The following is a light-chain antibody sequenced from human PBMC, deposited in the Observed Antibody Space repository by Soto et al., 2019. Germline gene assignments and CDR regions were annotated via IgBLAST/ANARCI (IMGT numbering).Light chain of an antibody. J-gene: IGKJ1*01. Sequence: EIVMTQSPATLSVSPGERATLSCWASQSVGSNLAWYQQKPGQAPRLLIYGASTRATGIPARFSGSGSGTEFTLTISSLQSEDFAIYFCQQYNNWPPDRTFGQGTKVEIK. CDR2: GAS. CDR1: QSVGSN. CDR3: QQYNNWPPDRT. V-gene: IGKV3-15*01.